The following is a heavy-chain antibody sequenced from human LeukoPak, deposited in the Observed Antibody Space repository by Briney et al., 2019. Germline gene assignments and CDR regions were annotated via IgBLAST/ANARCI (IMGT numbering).Heavy chain of an antibody. CDR2: IYYSGST. CDR1: GGSISSSSYY. V-gene: IGHV4-61*05. J-gene: IGHJ5*02. CDR3: ARQVGQMRFDP. Sequence: SETLSLTCTVSGGSISSSSYYWGWIRQPPGKGLEWIGYIYYSGSTNYNPSLKSRVTISVDTSKNQFSLKLSSVTAADTAVYYCARQVGQMRFDPWGQGTLVTVSS. D-gene: IGHD1-26*01.